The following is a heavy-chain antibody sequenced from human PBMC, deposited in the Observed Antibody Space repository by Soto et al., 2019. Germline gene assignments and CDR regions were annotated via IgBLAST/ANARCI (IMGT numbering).Heavy chain of an antibody. CDR3: AGGPGVARNY. V-gene: IGHV4-30-2*01. J-gene: IGHJ4*02. CDR1: GGSISSCGYS. CDR2: IYHSGST. Sequence: QLQLQESGSGLVKPSQTLSLTCAFSGGSISSCGYSWSWIRQPPEKGLEWIGYIYHSGSTYYNPSLKSRVTLSVDRSKNQFSLKLSSLTAADTAVYYCAGGPGVARNYCGQVTLVTVSS. D-gene: IGHD5-12*01.